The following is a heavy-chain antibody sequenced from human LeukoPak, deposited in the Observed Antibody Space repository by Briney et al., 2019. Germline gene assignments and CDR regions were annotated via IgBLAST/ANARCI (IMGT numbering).Heavy chain of an antibody. V-gene: IGHV3-7*01. J-gene: IGHJ3*02. Sequence: GGSLRLSCAASGFTFSSYWMSWVRQAPGKGLEWVANIKQDGSEKYYVDSVKGRFTISRDNAKNSLYLQMNSLRAEDMAVYYCARDRGRGSYFPGGAFDIWGQGTMVTVSS. CDR2: IKQDGSEK. D-gene: IGHD1-26*01. CDR3: ARDRGRGSYFPGGAFDI. CDR1: GFTFSSYW.